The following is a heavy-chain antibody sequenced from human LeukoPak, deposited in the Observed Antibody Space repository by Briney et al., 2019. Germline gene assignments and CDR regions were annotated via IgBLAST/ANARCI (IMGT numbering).Heavy chain of an antibody. V-gene: IGHV3-23*01. CDR2: ISGSGGST. CDR3: AKDKGWGYSSYDYYGMDV. J-gene: IGHJ6*02. CDR1: GFTFSSCA. Sequence: GGSLRLSCAASGFTFSSCAMSWVRQAPGKGLEWVSGISGSGGSTYYADSVKGRFTISRDISKNTPYVQMNSLRAEDAAVYYCAKDKGWGYSSYDYYGMDVWGQGTTVTVSS. D-gene: IGHD1-26*01.